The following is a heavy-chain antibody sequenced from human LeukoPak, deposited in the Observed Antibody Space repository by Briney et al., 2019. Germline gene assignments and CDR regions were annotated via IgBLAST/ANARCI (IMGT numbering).Heavy chain of an antibody. CDR1: GFTFSSYW. CDR3: ARGGAVAGTRVSYYYGMDV. CDR2: INSDGSST. D-gene: IGHD6-19*01. J-gene: IGHJ6*02. V-gene: IGHV3-74*01. Sequence: GGSLRLSCAASGFTFSSYWMHWVRQAPGKGLVWVSRINSDGSSTSYADSVKGRFTISRDNAKNTLYLQMNSLRAEDTAVYYCARGGAVAGTRVSYYYGMDVWGQGTTVTVSS.